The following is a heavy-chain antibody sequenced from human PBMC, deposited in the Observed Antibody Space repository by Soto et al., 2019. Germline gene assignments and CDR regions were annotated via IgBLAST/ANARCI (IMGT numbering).Heavy chain of an antibody. CDR3: AREAPHCSGGSCYPWYFDY. Sequence: GGSLRLSCAASGFTFSSYGMHWVRQAPGKGLEWVAVIWYDGSNKYYADSVKGRFTISRDNSKNTLYLQMNSLRAEDTAVYYCAREAPHCSGGSCYPWYFDYWGQGTLVTVSS. D-gene: IGHD2-15*01. V-gene: IGHV3-33*01. J-gene: IGHJ4*02. CDR2: IWYDGSNK. CDR1: GFTFSSYG.